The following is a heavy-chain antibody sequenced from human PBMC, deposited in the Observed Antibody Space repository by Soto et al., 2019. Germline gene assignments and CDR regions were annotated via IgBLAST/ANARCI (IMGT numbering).Heavy chain of an antibody. CDR3: ATQRLTNYYFAY. V-gene: IGHV5-10-1*01. J-gene: IGHJ4*02. CDR1: GYSFASQW. Sequence: GESLKISCKVSGYSFASQWISWVRQVPGKGQEWMGRIDLSEPYTTYNPSFQGHVSFSADKSITTAYLQWSSLKASDTATYYCATQRLTNYYFAYWGQGTLVTVSS. CDR2: IDLSEPYT. D-gene: IGHD1-1*01.